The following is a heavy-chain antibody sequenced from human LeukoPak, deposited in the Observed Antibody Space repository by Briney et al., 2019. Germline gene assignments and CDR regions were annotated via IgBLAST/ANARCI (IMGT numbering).Heavy chain of an antibody. CDR2: MNPNSGNT. Sequence: ASVKVSCKASGYTFTSYDINWVRQATGQGLEWMGWMNPNSGNTGYAQKFQGRDTMTRNTSISTAYMELSSLRSEDTAVYYCARAGEQLVLPYYYYYMDVWGKGTTVTISS. CDR3: ARAGEQLVLPYYYYYMDV. V-gene: IGHV1-8*01. D-gene: IGHD6-13*01. J-gene: IGHJ6*03. CDR1: GYTFTSYD.